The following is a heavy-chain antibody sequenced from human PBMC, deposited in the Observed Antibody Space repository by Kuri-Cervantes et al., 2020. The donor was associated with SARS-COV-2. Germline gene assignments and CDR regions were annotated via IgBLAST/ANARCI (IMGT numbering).Heavy chain of an antibody. J-gene: IGHJ5*02. Sequence: GESLKISCKNSGYSFASYWVDWVRQMPGKGLEWMGIIYLGDSDTRYSPSFQGQVTISADKSISTAYLQWSSLKASDTAMYYCARSQPEVTIFGVVMPSGFDPWGQGTLVTVSS. CDR3: ARSQPEVTIFGVVMPSGFDP. CDR2: IYLGDSDT. D-gene: IGHD3-3*01. V-gene: IGHV5-51*01. CDR1: GYSFASYW.